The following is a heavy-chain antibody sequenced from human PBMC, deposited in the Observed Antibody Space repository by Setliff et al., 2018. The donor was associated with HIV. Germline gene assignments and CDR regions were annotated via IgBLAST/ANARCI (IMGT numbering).Heavy chain of an antibody. D-gene: IGHD2-21*02. J-gene: IGHJ4*02. CDR3: ATLDHSGGNFLAY. CDR1: GGSVNDFY. Sequence: PSETLSLTCTVSGGSVNDFYCNWIRQPPGKGPEWIGYIHSSGSTIYNPSLKSRITISLDTSKEQFSLELSSATAAVTAVYYCATLDHSGGNFLAYWGQGSLVTVSS. V-gene: IGHV4-4*09. CDR2: IHSSGST.